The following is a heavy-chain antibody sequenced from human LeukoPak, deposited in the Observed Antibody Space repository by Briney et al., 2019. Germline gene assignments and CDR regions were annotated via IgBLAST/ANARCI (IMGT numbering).Heavy chain of an antibody. CDR2: IYYSGST. CDR1: GGSISSYY. D-gene: IGHD3-3*01. J-gene: IGHJ4*02. V-gene: IGHV4-59*01. CDR3: ARAQYYDFWSGYREAYFDY. Sequence: SETLSLTCTVSGGSISSYYWSWIRQPPGKGLEWIGYIYYSGSTNYNPSLKSRVTISVDTSKNQFSLKLSSVTAADTAVYYCARAQYYDFWSGYREAYFDYWGQGTLVTVSS.